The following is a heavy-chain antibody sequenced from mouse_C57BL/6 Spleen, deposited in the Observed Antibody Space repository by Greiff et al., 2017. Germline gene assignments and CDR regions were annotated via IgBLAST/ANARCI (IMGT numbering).Heavy chain of an antibody. CDR1: GYTFTSYG. CDR2: IYPRRGNT. J-gene: IGHJ2*01. V-gene: IGHV1-81*01. D-gene: IGHD1-1*01. Sequence: QVQLQQSGAELARPGASVKLSCKASGYTFTSYGISWVKQRTGQGLEWIGEIYPRRGNTYYNEKFKGKATLTADKSSSTAYMELRSLTSEDSAVYFCAREGTTVVATAFDYWGQGTTLTVSS. CDR3: AREGTTVVATAFDY.